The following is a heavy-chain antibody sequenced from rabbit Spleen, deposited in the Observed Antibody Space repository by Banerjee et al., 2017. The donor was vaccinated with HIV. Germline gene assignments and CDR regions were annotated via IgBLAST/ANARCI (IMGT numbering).Heavy chain of an antibody. V-gene: IGHV1S45*01. CDR1: GFSFSDKAV. D-gene: IGHD7-1*01. Sequence: QEQLEESGGDLVKPEGSLQLSCTASGFSFSDKAVMCWVRQAPGKGLEWISCIAGSSSGFTYSATWATGRFTISKTSSTTVTLQMTSLTVADTATYFCARDTGTSFSSYGMDLWGPGTLVTVS. CDR2: IAGSSSGFT. CDR3: ARDTGTSFSSYGMDL. J-gene: IGHJ6*01.